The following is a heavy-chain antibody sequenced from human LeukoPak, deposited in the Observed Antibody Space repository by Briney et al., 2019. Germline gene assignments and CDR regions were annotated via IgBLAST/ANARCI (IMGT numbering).Heavy chain of an antibody. V-gene: IGHV4-4*07. CDR2: IYTSGST. CDR3: ARQRWDYHDGDY. J-gene: IGHJ4*02. Sequence: SETLSLTCTVSGGSISSYYWSWIRQPAGKGLEWIGRIYTSGSTYYNPSLKSRVTISVDTSKNQFSLKLSSVTAADTAVYYCARQRWDYHDGDYWGQGTLVTVSS. D-gene: IGHD1-7*01. CDR1: GGSISSYY.